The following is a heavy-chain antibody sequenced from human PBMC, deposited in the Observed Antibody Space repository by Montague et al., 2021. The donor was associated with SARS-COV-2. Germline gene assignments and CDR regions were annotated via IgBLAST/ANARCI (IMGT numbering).Heavy chain of an antibody. CDR3: ARASNTSCRGYWVNGLDV. CDR1: GGSIRSCY. J-gene: IGHJ6*02. CDR2: VYSTGST. Sequence: SETLSLTCEVSGGSIRSCYWSWIRQPPGKGLEWIGHVYSTGSTNYNPSLKTRVTLSLDTARNHLSLRLTSVTAADTAVYYCARASNTSCRGYWVNGLDVWGLGTTVSVSS. D-gene: IGHD3-22*01. V-gene: IGHV4-59*01.